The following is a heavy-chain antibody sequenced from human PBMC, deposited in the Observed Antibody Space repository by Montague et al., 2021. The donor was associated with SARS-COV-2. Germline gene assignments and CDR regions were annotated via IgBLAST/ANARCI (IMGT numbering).Heavy chain of an antibody. D-gene: IGHD1-26*01. CDR3: ARIWGATRGDAFDI. J-gene: IGHJ3*02. CDR1: GFSLSTSGMC. V-gene: IGHV2-70*01. CDR2: IDWDDDK. Sequence: PALVKLTQTLTLTCTFSGFSLSTSGMCVSWIRQPPGKALEWLALIDWDDDKYYSTSLETRLTISKDTSKNQVVLTMANMDPVDTATYYCARIWGATRGDAFDIWGQGTMVTVSS.